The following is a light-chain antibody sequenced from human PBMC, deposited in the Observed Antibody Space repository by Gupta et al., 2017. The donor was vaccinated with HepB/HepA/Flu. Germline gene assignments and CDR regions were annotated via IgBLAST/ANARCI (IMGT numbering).Light chain of an antibody. Sequence: QSVLTQPPSASGTPGQNVVPSCSGCTSNIGGNSVNCYKQVPGTAPKPIIYNTHQLPSGVPGRFSGAKSCTSASLAISNLQSEDEADYFCSAWDDSVNELIILFGGGTKLTVL. CDR3: SAWDDSVNELIIL. J-gene: IGLJ3*02. CDR1: TSNIGGNS. V-gene: IGLV1-44*01. CDR2: NTH.